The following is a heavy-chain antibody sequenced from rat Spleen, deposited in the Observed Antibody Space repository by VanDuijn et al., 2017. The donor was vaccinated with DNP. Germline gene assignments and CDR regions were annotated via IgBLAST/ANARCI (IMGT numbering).Heavy chain of an antibody. CDR1: GFTFSDYN. V-gene: IGHV5-7*01. J-gene: IGHJ2*01. CDR3: ARHNWDYFNY. Sequence: EVQLVASGGGLVQPGSALTLSCAASGFTFSDYNMAWVRQAPKKGLEWVSTVSYDGSSTYYRDSVKGRFTFSRDNAKSTLYLQRDSQRSEDTTTYYCARHNWDYFNYWGQGVMVTVSS. D-gene: IGHD5-1*01. CDR2: VSYDGSST.